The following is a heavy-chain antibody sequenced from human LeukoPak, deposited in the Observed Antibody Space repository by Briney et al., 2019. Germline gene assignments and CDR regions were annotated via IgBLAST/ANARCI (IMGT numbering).Heavy chain of an antibody. CDR2: ISYDGSNK. D-gene: IGHD5-18*01. CDR3: ARNVDTAMVRAYFDY. J-gene: IGHJ4*02. Sequence: PGGSLRLSCAASGFTFSSYAMHWVRQAPGKGLEWVAVISYDGSNKYYADSVKGRSTISRDNSKNTLYLQMNSLRAEDTAVYYCARNVDTAMVRAYFDYWGQGTLVTVSS. CDR1: GFTFSSYA. V-gene: IGHV3-30-3*01.